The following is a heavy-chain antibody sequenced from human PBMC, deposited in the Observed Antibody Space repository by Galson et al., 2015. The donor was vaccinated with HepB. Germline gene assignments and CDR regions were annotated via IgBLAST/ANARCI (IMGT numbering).Heavy chain of an antibody. CDR2: ISASGGST. CDR1: GFTFSSYA. J-gene: IGHJ4*02. V-gene: IGHV3-23*01. Sequence: SLRLSCAASGFTFSSYAMSWVRQAPGKGLEWVSGISASGGSTYYADSVKGRFIISRDNSKNTLYMEMDSLRAEDTAVYYCAKDHYYDSSGGVDYWGQGTLVTVSS. D-gene: IGHD3-22*01. CDR3: AKDHYYDSSGGVDY.